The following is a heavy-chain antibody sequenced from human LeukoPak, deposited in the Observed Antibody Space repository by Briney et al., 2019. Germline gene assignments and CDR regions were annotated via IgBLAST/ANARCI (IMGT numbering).Heavy chain of an antibody. CDR2: INHSGST. CDR3: ARVGTYYYDSRREPADY. CDR1: GGSFSGYY. J-gene: IGHJ4*02. V-gene: IGHV4-34*01. D-gene: IGHD3-22*01. Sequence: PSETLSLTCAGYGGSFSGYYWSWLRQPPGKGLEWIGEINHSGSTNYYPSLESGVTISVDTSKNQFSLKLSSVTAADTAVYYCARVGTYYYDSRREPADYWGQGTLVTVSS.